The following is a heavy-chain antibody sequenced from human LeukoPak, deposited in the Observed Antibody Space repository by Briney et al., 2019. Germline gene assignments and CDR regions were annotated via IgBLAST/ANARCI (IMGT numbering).Heavy chain of an antibody. J-gene: IGHJ3*02. CDR1: GFTFSDHY. V-gene: IGHV3-11*03. D-gene: IGHD6-13*01. Sequence: GGSLRLSCGASGFTFSDHYMNWVRQAPGKGLEWVSYISDIGSKTNYADSVKGRFTISRDNAKNSLYLQMNSLRAEDTAVYYCAAAAGYRLDIWGRGTMVTVSS. CDR3: AAAAGYRLDI. CDR2: ISDIGSKT.